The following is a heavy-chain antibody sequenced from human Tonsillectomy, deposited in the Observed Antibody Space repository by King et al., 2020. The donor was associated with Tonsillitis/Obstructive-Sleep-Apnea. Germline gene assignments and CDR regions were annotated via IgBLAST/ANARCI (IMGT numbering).Heavy chain of an antibody. CDR3: ARGKIAARPPNWFDP. CDR2: IYYTGHT. V-gene: IGHV4-59*01. Sequence: VQLVESGPGLVKPSETLSLTCSVSGGSITSYYWTWIRQPPGKGLEWIGYIYYTGHTNYNPSLKSRVSISVDTSKNQFFLKLSSVTAADTAVYYCARGKIAARPPNWFDPWGQGTLVTVSS. CDR1: GGSITSYY. D-gene: IGHD6-6*01. J-gene: IGHJ5*02.